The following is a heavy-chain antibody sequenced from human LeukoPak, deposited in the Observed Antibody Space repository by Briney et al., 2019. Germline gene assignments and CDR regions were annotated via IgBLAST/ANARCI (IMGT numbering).Heavy chain of an antibody. J-gene: IGHJ4*02. CDR1: GGSISSSSYY. CDR2: IYYSGST. Sequence: SETLSLTCTVSGGSISSSSYYWGWIRQPPGKGLEWIGYIYYSGSTNYNPSLKSRVTISVDTSKNQFSLKLSSVTAADTAVYYCARHGDSSGYYYTLYFDYWGQGTLVTVSS. CDR3: ARHGDSSGYYYTLYFDY. V-gene: IGHV4-61*05. D-gene: IGHD3-22*01.